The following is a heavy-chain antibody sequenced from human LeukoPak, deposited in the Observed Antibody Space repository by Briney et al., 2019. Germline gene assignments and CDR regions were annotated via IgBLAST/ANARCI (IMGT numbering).Heavy chain of an antibody. CDR2: INHSGST. J-gene: IGHJ4*02. CDR1: GGSFSGYY. D-gene: IGHD6-13*01. CDR3: ARHANAYSSSWFDY. Sequence: SETLSLTCAVYGGSFSGYYWSWIRQPPGKGLEWIGEINHSGSTNYNPSLKSRVTISVDTSKNQFSLKLNSVTAADTAVYYCARHANAYSSSWFDYWGQGTLVTVSS. V-gene: IGHV4-34*01.